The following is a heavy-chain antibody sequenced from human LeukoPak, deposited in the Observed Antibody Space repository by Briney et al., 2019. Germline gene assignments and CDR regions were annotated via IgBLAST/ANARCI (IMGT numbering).Heavy chain of an antibody. CDR3: ARVLVTADAFDI. CDR2: ISSSSSYI. V-gene: IGHV3-21*01. J-gene: IGHJ3*02. D-gene: IGHD2-21*02. CDR1: GFTFSSYS. Sequence: PGGSLRLSCAASGFTFSSYSMNWVRQAPGKGLEWVSSISSSSSYIYYADSVKGRFTISRDNAKNSLYLQMNSLRAEDTAVYYCARVLVTADAFDIWGQGTMVTVSS.